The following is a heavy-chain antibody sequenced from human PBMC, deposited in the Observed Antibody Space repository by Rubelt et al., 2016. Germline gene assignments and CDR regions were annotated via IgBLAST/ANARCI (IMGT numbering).Heavy chain of an antibody. D-gene: IGHD3-10*01. Sequence: EVQLVESGGGLVQPGGSLRLSCAASGFTFSSYWMSWVRQAPGKGLEWVANINEDGSKTYYLDSGMGRLNISRDNAKNSLFLQRNSLRAEDTAVYYCARDTSDPMAWNAFAFWGQGTVVIVSS. CDR1: GFTFSSYW. V-gene: IGHV3-7*01. CDR3: ARDTSDPMAWNAFAF. CDR2: INEDGSKT. J-gene: IGHJ3*01.